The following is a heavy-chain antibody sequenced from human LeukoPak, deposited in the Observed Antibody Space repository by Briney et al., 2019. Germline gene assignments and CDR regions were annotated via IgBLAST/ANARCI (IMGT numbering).Heavy chain of an antibody. J-gene: IGHJ4*02. D-gene: IGHD3-22*01. CDR1: GYTFTSYY. CDR3: ARGSDSSGYYFARSGYFDY. Sequence: GASVKVSCKASGYTFTSYYMHWVRQAPGQRLEWMGIINPSGGSTSYAQKFQGRVTMTRDTSTSTVYMELSSLRSEDTAVYYCARGSDSSGYYFARSGYFDYWGQGTLVTVSS. CDR2: INPSGGST. V-gene: IGHV1-46*01.